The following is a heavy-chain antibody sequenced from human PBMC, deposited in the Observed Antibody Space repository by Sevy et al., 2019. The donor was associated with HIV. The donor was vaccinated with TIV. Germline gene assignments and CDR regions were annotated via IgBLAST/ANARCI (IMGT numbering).Heavy chain of an antibody. Sequence: SGPTLVNPTQTLTLTCTFSGFSLSATGVGVGWIRQPPGKALEWLAVIYWDDDERYSPYLRNRVTITKDTSKNQVVLTLTNMDPVDTGTYYCAHTAAARPNWFDPWGQGTLVTVSS. D-gene: IGHD6-6*01. CDR1: GFSLSATGVG. V-gene: IGHV2-5*02. J-gene: IGHJ5*02. CDR3: AHTAAARPNWFDP. CDR2: IYWDDDE.